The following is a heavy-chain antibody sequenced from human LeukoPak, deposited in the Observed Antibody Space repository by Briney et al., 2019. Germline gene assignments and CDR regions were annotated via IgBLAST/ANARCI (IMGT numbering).Heavy chain of an antibody. D-gene: IGHD6-19*01. Sequence: SETLSLTCAVYGGSFSGYYWSWIRQPPGKGLEWIGEINHSGSTNYNPSLKSRVTISVDTSKNQFSLELSSVTAADTAVYYCARGRKIAVAVSWFDPWGQGTLVTVSS. CDR3: ARGRKIAVAVSWFDP. J-gene: IGHJ5*02. CDR2: INHSGST. V-gene: IGHV4-34*01. CDR1: GGSFSGYY.